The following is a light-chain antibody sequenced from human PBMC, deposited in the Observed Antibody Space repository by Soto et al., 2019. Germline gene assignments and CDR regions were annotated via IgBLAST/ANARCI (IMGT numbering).Light chain of an antibody. CDR3: RQYDRWPPIT. V-gene: IGKV3D-15*01. CDR2: GAS. CDR1: QSVNYN. J-gene: IGKJ5*01. Sequence: EVVMTQSPATLSVSPGERATLSCRASQSVNYNLAWYQQKPGQAPRVLIYGASTRATGIPARFSGSGSGTEFTLTISSLQSEDFAFYFCRQYDRWPPITFGQGTRLELK.